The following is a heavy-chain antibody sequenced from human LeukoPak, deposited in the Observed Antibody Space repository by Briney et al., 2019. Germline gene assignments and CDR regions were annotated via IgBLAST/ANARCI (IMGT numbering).Heavy chain of an antibody. CDR1: GFTFDDYG. Sequence: GGSLRLSCAASGFTFDDYGMSWVRQAPGKGLEWVSGINWNGGSTGYADSVKGRFTISRGNAKNSLYLQMNSLRAEDTAVYYCARVPYYYDSSGYQSDDDYWGQGTLVTVSS. D-gene: IGHD3-22*01. CDR2: INWNGGST. J-gene: IGHJ4*02. V-gene: IGHV3-20*04. CDR3: ARVPYYYDSSGYQSDDDY.